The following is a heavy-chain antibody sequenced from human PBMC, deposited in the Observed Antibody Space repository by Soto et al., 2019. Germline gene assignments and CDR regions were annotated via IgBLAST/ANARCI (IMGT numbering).Heavy chain of an antibody. V-gene: IGHV1-18*01. CDR1: GYIIVNYG. CDR3: AMVDNCVTPTPQDV. CDR2: ISPYSGNT. D-gene: IGHD5-12*01. J-gene: IGHJ6*02. Sequence: QLQLVQSGEEVKKPGSSVKVSCKASGYIIVNYGIAWVRQAPGQGLEWMGWISPYSGNTYYASKVQGRHTMTTVTSTITEYMELGSLISDDTAVYYCAMVDNCVTPTPQDVWGQGTTVTVSS.